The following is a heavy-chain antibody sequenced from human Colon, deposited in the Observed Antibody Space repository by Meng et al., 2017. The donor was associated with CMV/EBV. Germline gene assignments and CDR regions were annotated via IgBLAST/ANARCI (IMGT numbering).Heavy chain of an antibody. CDR3: AGPLGVNAFDF. CDR1: GFIFSNYW. D-gene: IGHD1-26*01. CDR2: INGDGSMT. Sequence: GGSLRLSCAGSGFIFSNYWMYWVRQAPGKGLVWLSRINGDGSMTGYADSVKGRFTVSRDNAENTLYLQMNSLRVEDTAVYYCAGPLGVNAFDFWGQGTMVTVSS. V-gene: IGHV3-74*01. J-gene: IGHJ3*01.